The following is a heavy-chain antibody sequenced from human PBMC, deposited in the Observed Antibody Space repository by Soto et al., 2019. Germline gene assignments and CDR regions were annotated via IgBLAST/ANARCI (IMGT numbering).Heavy chain of an antibody. Sequence: QVQLVQSGAEVKKPGASVKVSCKASGYTFTSYAMHSVRQAPGQRLEWMGWINAGNGNTKYSQKFQGRVTITRDTSASTPYMELSSLRSEDTAVYYCARGPGGPDGPGDYWGQGTLVTVSS. CDR1: GYTFTSYA. J-gene: IGHJ4*02. V-gene: IGHV1-3*01. D-gene: IGHD2-15*01. CDR3: ARGPGGPDGPGDY. CDR2: INAGNGNT.